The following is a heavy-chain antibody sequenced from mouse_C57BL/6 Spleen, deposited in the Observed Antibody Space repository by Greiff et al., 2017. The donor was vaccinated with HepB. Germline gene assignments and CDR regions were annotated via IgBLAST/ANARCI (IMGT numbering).Heavy chain of an antibody. V-gene: IGHV5-6*01. D-gene: IGHD1-1*01. CDR2: ISSGGSYT. CDR3: AKQMEAYGSGYWSFDF. Sequence: EVQRVESGGDLVKPGGSLKLSCAASGFTFSSYGMSWVRQTPDKRLEWVATISSGGSYTYYPDSVKGRFTISRDNAKNTLYLQMSSLKSEDTAMYYSAKQMEAYGSGYWSFDFWGTGTTVTVSS. CDR1: GFTFSSYG. J-gene: IGHJ1*03.